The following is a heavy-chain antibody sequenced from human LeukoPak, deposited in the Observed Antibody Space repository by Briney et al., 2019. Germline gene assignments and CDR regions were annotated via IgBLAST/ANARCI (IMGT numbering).Heavy chain of an antibody. D-gene: IGHD3-22*01. CDR3: ARGGSRYYYDSSGYWFDY. V-gene: IGHV3-7*01. J-gene: IGHJ4*02. CDR1: GFTFSSYW. CDR2: IKQDGSEK. Sequence: PGGSLRLSCAASGFTFSSYWMSWFRQAPGKGLEWVANIKQDGSEKYYVDSVKGRFTISRDNAKNSLYLQMNSLRAEDTAVYYCARGGSRYYYDSSGYWFDYWGQGTLVTVSS.